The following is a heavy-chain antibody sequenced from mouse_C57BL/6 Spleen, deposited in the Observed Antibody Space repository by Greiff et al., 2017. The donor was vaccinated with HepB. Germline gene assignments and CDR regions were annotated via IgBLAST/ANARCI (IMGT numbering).Heavy chain of an antibody. V-gene: IGHV1-82*01. CDR3: ARPQLGYFDY. Sequence: QVQLQQSGPELVKPGASVKISCKASGYAFSSSWMNWVKQRPGKGLEWIGRIYPGDGDTNYNGKFKGKATLTADKSSSTAYMQLSSPTSEDSAVYFCARPQLGYFDYWGQGTTLTVSS. D-gene: IGHD4-1*02. J-gene: IGHJ2*01. CDR2: IYPGDGDT. CDR1: GYAFSSSW.